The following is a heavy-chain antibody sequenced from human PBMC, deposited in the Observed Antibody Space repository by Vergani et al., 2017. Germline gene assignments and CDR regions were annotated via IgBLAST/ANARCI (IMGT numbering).Heavy chain of an antibody. J-gene: IGHJ2*01. Sequence: VQLVESGGGLVQPGGSLRLSCAASGFTFSSYWMSWVRQAPGKGLEWVANIQQGGSEKYYVDSVKGRFTSSRDNAKNSLYLQMNSLRAEDTAVYYGAWGGDYYDPGRYFDLWGRGTLVTVSS. V-gene: IGHV3-7*04. D-gene: IGHD3-22*01. CDR3: AWGGDYYDPGRYFDL. CDR2: IQQGGSEK. CDR1: GFTFSSYW.